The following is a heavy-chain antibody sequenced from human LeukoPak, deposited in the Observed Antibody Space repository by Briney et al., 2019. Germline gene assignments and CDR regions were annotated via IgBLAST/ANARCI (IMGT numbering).Heavy chain of an antibody. V-gene: IGHV1-2*02. CDR3: AREVVELGALDY. CDR1: GYTFTAYY. D-gene: IGHD7-27*01. J-gene: IGHJ4*02. CDR2: INPNSCGT. Sequence: GASVKSSCKASGYTFTAYYMHWVRQAPGQGLEWMGWINPNSCGTNYAQKFQGRVTMTRDTSISTAYMELSRLRSDDTAVYYCAREVVELGALDYWGQGTLVTVSS.